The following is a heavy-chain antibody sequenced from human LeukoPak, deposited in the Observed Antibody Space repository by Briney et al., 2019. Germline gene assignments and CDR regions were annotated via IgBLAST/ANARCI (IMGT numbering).Heavy chain of an antibody. CDR1: GYTFTGYY. V-gene: IGHV1-2*06. J-gene: IGHJ2*01. CDR3: ATTCSSRSGYYTGVWYFDL. CDR2: INPNSGGT. Sequence: ASVKVSCKASGYTFTGYYMHWVRQAPGQGLEWMGRINPNSGGTNYAQKFQGRVTMTRDTSISTAYMELSRLRSDDTAVYYCATTCSSRSGYYTGVWYFDLWGRGTLVTVSS. D-gene: IGHD3-3*01.